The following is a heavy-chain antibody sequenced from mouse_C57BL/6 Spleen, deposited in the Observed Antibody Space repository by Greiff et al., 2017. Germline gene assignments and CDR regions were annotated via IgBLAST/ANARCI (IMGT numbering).Heavy chain of an antibody. CDR2: INPNNGGT. D-gene: IGHD1-1*02. V-gene: IGHV1-26*01. J-gene: IGHJ2*01. CDR1: GYTFTDYY. Sequence: EVQLQQSGPELVKPGASVKISCKASGYTFTDYYMNWVKQSHGKSLAWIGDINPNNGGTSYNQKFKGKATLTVDKSSSTAYMELRSLTSEDSAVYYCARGPLSYYFDYWGQGTTLTVSS. CDR3: ARGPLSYYFDY.